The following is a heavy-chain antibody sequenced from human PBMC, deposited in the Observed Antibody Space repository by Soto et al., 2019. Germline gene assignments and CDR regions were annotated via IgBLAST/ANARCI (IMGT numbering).Heavy chain of an antibody. CDR2: ISGSGGST. CDR3: AKVYRDYSNYEALNWGYYYYYYMDV. J-gene: IGHJ6*03. Sequence: GGSLRLSCAASGFTFSSYAMSWVRQAPGKGLEWVSAISGSGGSTYYADSVKGRFTISRDNSKNTLYLQMNSLRAEDTAVYYCAKVYRDYSNYEALNWGYYYYYYMDVWGKGTTVTVSS. D-gene: IGHD4-4*01. V-gene: IGHV3-23*01. CDR1: GFTFSSYA.